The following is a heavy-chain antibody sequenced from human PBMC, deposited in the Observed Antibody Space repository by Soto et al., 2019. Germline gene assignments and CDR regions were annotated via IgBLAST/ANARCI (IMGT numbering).Heavy chain of an antibody. CDR2: ISYDGSNT. CDR1: GFPFTTYG. CDR3: VGGQYYFDS. D-gene: IGHD3-10*01. J-gene: IGHJ4*02. V-gene: IGHV3-30*03. Sequence: QVQLVESGGGVVQPGRSLRLSCAASGFPFTTYGMHWVREGPGKGLEWVAVISYDGSNTYYADSVKGRFTISRDNSKSTLYLQMNSLRPEDTALYYCVGGQYYFDSRGQASLVTVSS.